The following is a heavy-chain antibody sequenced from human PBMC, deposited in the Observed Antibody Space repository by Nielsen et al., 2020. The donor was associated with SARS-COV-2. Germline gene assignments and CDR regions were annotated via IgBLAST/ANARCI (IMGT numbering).Heavy chain of an antibody. J-gene: IGHJ4*02. CDR2: TYYRSKWYN. V-gene: IGHV6-1*01. CDR3: AKTSLAVAGTVSFDY. D-gene: IGHD6-19*01. Sequence: SQTLSLTCAISGDSVSSNSAAWNWIRQSPSRGLEWLGRTYYRSKWYNDYAVSVKSRITINPDTSKNQFSLQLNSVTPEDTAVYYCAKTSLAVAGTVSFDYWGQGTLVTVSS. CDR1: GDSVSSNSAA.